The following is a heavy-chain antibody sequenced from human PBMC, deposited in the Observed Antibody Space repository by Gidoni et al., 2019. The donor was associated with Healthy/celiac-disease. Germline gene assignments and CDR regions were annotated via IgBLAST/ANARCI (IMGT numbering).Heavy chain of an antibody. V-gene: IGHV1-69*01. CDR1: GGTFRSSA. CDR3: ARGGGGYSSGWYDALDI. Sequence: VQLVQSGAAVTTPGSSVMVSCPASGGTFRSSAIRWVRQPPGQGLEWMGGITPIYSKENYAQKFQGRGKITADESTSTANMELSSLRSEDTAVYYGARGGGGYSSGWYDALDIWGQGTMVTVSS. D-gene: IGHD6-19*01. J-gene: IGHJ3*02. CDR2: ITPIYSKE.